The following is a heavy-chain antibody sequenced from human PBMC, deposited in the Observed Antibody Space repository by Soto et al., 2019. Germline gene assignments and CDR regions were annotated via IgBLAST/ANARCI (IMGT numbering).Heavy chain of an antibody. J-gene: IGHJ4*02. CDR3: ARVISPAGDY. CDR1: GYSFTDYY. V-gene: IGHV1-2*02. CDR2: INPKSGGT. Sequence: QVQLVQSEAEVKKPGASVKVSCTASGYSFTDYYLHWVRQAPGQGLEWLGWINPKSGGTNYAQRFEARVNLTRDTSLDTAYLELTSLRSDDTAVYYCARVISPAGDYWGQGTLVTVSS.